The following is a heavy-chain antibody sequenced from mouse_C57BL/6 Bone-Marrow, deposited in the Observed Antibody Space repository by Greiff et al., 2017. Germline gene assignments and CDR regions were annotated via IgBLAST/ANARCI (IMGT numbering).Heavy chain of an antibody. CDR3: ARPDYWYFDV. V-gene: IGHV1-26*01. J-gene: IGHJ1*03. CDR2: INPNNGGT. Sequence: EVQLQQSGPELVKPGASVKISCKASGYTFTDYYMNWVKQSHGKSLEWIGDINPNNGGTSYNQKFKGKATLTVDKSSSTAYMELRSLTSEDSAVYYCARPDYWYFDVWGTGTTVTVSS. CDR1: GYTFTDYY.